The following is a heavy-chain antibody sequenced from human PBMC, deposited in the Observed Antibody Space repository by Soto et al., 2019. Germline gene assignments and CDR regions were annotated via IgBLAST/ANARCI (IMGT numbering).Heavy chain of an antibody. V-gene: IGHV4-59*08. Sequence: QVQLQESGPGLVKPSETLSLTCSVSGGSISHYYWTWIRQPPGKSLEWIGYTYYSGSTNYNPSLKSRVTISVDTSKNQISLRVNSVTAADTAVYYCATGHSYMDVWGKGTTVIVS. J-gene: IGHJ6*03. CDR3: ATGHSYMDV. CDR1: GGSISHYY. CDR2: TYYSGST.